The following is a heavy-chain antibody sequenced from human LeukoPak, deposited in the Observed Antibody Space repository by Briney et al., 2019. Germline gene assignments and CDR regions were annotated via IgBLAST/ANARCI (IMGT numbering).Heavy chain of an antibody. CDR2: INPNSGGT. CDR3: ARGHCSSTSCYNFDY. V-gene: IGHV1-2*02. D-gene: IGHD2-2*01. Sequence: GASVKVSCKAPGYTFTGYYMHWVRQAPGQGLEWMGWINPNSGGTNYAQKFQGRVTMTRDTSISTAYMELSRLRSDDTAVYYCARGHCSSTSCYNFDYGGQGTLVTVSS. J-gene: IGHJ4*02. CDR1: GYTFTGYY.